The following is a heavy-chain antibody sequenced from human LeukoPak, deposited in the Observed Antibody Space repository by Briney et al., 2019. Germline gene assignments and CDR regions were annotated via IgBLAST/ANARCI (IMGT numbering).Heavy chain of an antibody. CDR2: ISSSGSTI. Sequence: PGGSLRLSCAASGFTFSDYYMSWIRQAPGKGLEWVSYISSSGSTIYYADSVKGRFTISRDNSKNTLYLQMNSLRAEDTAVYYCAKTMVRGVIPLTFDYWGQGTLVTVSS. V-gene: IGHV3-11*01. CDR3: AKTMVRGVIPLTFDY. CDR1: GFTFSDYY. D-gene: IGHD3-10*01. J-gene: IGHJ4*02.